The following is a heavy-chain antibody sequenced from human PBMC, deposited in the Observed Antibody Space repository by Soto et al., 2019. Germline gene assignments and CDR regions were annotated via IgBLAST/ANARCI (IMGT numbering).Heavy chain of an antibody. CDR3: ARGRRRSSWYGY. Sequence: SETLSLTCAVYGGSFSVYYWSWIRHPPGKGLEWIGEINHSGSTNYNPSLKSRVTISVDTSKNQFSLKLSSVTAADTAVYYCARGRRRSSWYGYWGQGTLVTVSS. CDR1: GGSFSVYY. D-gene: IGHD6-13*01. J-gene: IGHJ4*02. V-gene: IGHV4-34*01. CDR2: INHSGST.